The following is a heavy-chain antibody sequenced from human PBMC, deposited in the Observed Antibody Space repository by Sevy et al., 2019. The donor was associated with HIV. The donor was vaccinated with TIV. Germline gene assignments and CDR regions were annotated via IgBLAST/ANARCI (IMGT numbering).Heavy chain of an antibody. CDR1: GYSLTKIS. J-gene: IGHJ4*02. D-gene: IGHD3-22*01. V-gene: IGHV1-24*01. CDR2: FDPEDGET. CDR3: ATTKDYYDSSASPFDY. Sequence: ASVKVSRKVSGYSLTKISMHWVRQAPGKGLEWMGSFDPEDGETFYAQKFQGRVTLTEDTSTDTAYLELSSLTSKDTAVYYCATTKDYYDSSASPFDYWGQGTLVTVSS.